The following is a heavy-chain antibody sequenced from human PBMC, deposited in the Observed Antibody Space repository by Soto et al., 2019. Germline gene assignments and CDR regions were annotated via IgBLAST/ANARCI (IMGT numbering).Heavy chain of an antibody. V-gene: IGHV3-30*18. Sequence: QVQLEESGGGVVQPGRSLRLSRKASGFTFTSYGMHWVRQAPGKGLEWVALISYDGSDKLYADSVEGRFTISRDNSKNTVYLQMNSLRIEDTAMYHCGKFSDIEVPGMGDWFDPWGQGTLVTVTS. CDR2: ISYDGSDK. D-gene: IGHD6-19*01. J-gene: IGHJ5*02. CDR1: GFTFTSYG. CDR3: GKFSDIEVPGMGDWFDP.